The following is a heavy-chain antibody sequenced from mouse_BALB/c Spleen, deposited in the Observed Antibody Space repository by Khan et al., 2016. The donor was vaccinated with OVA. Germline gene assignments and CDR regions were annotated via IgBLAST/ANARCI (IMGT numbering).Heavy chain of an antibody. CDR1: DFSLITYG. D-gene: IGHD2-12*01. V-gene: IGHV2-4-1*01. J-gene: IGHJ3*01. Sequence: QVQLKQSGPGLVQPSQNLSITCTASDFSLITYGVHWVRQSPGKGLEWLGVIWSGGSTDYNEAFISRLSISKDNSKSQVFFKMNSLQSDDTAIYYCARNSYRYDFTYWGRGTLVTVSS. CDR2: IWSGGST. CDR3: ARNSYRYDFTY.